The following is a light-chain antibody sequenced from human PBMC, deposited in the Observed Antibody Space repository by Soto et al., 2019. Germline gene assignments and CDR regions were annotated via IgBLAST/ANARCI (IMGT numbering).Light chain of an antibody. CDR3: PHYQRGDPIT. CDR1: QSFSSY. Sequence: EIVLTQSPATLSLSPGERATLSCRASQSFSSYLSWYQQKPGQAPRLLISGESSRATGIPDRFTGSGSETSFTLTISRLEPEDFALYYCPHYQRGDPITVGQGTRPEI. J-gene: IGKJ5*01. V-gene: IGKV3-20*01. CDR2: GES.